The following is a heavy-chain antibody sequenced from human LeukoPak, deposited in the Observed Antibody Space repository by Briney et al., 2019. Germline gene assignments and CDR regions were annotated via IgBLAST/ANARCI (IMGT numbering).Heavy chain of an antibody. J-gene: IGHJ5*02. V-gene: IGHV4-59*11. CDR1: GGSISSHY. CDR2: ISYTGST. Sequence: SETLSLTCTVSGGSISSHYWSWIRQAPGKGLEWVGYISYTGSTEYNPSLKSRVTISRDTSKNQFSLKLTSVTAADTAVYYCARDQPHLDPWGQGTLVTVSS. CDR3: ARDQPHLDP.